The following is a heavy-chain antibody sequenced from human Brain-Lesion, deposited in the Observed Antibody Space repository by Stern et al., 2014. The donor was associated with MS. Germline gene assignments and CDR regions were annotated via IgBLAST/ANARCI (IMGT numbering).Heavy chain of an antibody. CDR1: GGSINSGGYY. J-gene: IGHJ4*02. D-gene: IGHD3-22*01. V-gene: IGHV4-31*03. CDR3: ARGARYSDSSGYYFYFDY. CDR2: IYYAESA. Sequence: VQLVQSGPGLVKPSQTLPLTCTVSGGSINSGGYYWSWIRQYTGKGLEWIGYIYYAESAYYDPTLKSRLSMSIDTSKNQFSLNLNSVTAADTAVYYCARGARYSDSSGYYFYFDYWGQGTLVTVSS.